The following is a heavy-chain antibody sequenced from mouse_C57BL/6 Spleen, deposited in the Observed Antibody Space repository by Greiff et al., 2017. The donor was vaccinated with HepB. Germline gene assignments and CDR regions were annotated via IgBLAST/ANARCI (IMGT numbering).Heavy chain of an antibody. CDR1: GYTFTSYW. D-gene: IGHD3-2*02. J-gene: IGHJ3*01. V-gene: IGHV1-55*01. CDR3: ARYPSSGSAWFAY. CDR2: IYPGSGST. Sequence: QVHVKQPGAELVKPGASVKMSCKASGYTFTSYWITWVKQRPGQGLEWIGDIYPGSGSTNYNEKFKSKATLTVDTSSSTAYMQLSSLTSEDSAVYYCARYPSSGSAWFAYWGQGTLVTVSA.